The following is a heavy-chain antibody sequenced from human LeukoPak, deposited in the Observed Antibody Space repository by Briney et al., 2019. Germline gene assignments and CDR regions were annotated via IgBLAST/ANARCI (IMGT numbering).Heavy chain of an antibody. Sequence: GGSLRLSCATSGFTFSDHLMHWVRQAPGKGLXXXXLIENKASSYTTEYAASVRGRFTISRDDSKNSLYLQMNSLKIEDTAVYYCGDLGSGNIGPGGQGTLVTVSS. CDR3: GDLGSGNIGP. V-gene: IGHV3-72*01. J-gene: IGHJ5*02. CDR1: GFTFSDHL. CDR2: IENKASSYTT. D-gene: IGHD3-10*01.